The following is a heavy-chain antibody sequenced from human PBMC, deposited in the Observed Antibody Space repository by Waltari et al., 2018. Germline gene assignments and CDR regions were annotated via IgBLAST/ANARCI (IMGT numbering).Heavy chain of an antibody. D-gene: IGHD3-22*01. CDR2: INSEGSDT. CDR3: ARVARKTYSSPVPGRDYYYGMDV. Sequence: EEQLVESGGDLIQPGESLRVSCAVSGFTFNKYWMNWVRQSPGKGLVWVARINSEGSDTSYADVVKGRFTISRDNAKNTVYLQMKSLRAEDTAVYFCARVARKTYSSPVPGRDYYYGMDVWGLGTTVTVSS. J-gene: IGHJ6*02. CDR1: GFTFNKYW. V-gene: IGHV3-74*01.